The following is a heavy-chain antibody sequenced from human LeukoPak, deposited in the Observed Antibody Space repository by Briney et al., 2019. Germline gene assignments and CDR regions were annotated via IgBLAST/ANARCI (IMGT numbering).Heavy chain of an antibody. Sequence: PGGSLRPSCAASGFSFSSHGMHWVRQAPGKGLEWVAFIRYDGSKKYYADSVKGRFTISRDNSKNTLYLQMNSLRAEDTAVYYCAKDSGLYEGTTFDYWGQGTLVTVSS. CDR1: GFSFSSHG. J-gene: IGHJ4*02. CDR2: IRYDGSKK. CDR3: AKDSGLYEGTTFDY. V-gene: IGHV3-30*02. D-gene: IGHD1-7*01.